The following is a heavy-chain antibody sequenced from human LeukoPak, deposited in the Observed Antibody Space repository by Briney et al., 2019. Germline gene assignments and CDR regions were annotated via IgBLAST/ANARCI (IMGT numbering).Heavy chain of an antibody. Sequence: SETLSLTCTVSGGSISSHYWSWIRQPPGKGLEWIGYIYYSGSTNYNPSLKSRVTISVATSKNQFSLKLSSVTAADTAVYYCARDLTYYDFWSGFVYNWFDPWGQGTLVTVSS. CDR1: GGSISSHY. J-gene: IGHJ5*02. V-gene: IGHV4-59*11. CDR3: ARDLTYYDFWSGFVYNWFDP. CDR2: IYYSGST. D-gene: IGHD3-3*01.